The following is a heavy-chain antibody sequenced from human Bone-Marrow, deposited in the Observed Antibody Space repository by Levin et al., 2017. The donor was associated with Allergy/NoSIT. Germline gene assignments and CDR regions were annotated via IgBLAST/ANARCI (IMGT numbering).Heavy chain of an antibody. Sequence: GGSLRLSCAASGFSVTSNYMSWVRQAPGKGLDWVSVIYPDGRTYYADSVKGRFTISRDNSKNTLYLQMNSLRAEDTAVYYCAKTGGWYGAGYFDYWGQGTLVTVSS. CDR3: AKTGGWYGAGYFDY. V-gene: IGHV3-66*02. D-gene: IGHD6-19*01. J-gene: IGHJ4*02. CDR2: IYPDGRT. CDR1: GFSVTSNY.